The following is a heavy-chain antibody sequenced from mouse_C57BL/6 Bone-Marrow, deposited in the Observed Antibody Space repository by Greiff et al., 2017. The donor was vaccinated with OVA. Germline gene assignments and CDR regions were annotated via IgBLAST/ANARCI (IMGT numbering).Heavy chain of an antibody. Sequence: QVQLQQPGAELVKPGASVKMSCKASGYTFTSYWITWVKQRPGQGLEWIGDIYPGSGSTNYNEKFKSKATLTVDTSSSTAYMQLSSLTSEDSAVYYCARRGGYYGSSWYFDVWGTGTTVTVSS. CDR1: GYTFTSYW. CDR2: IYPGSGST. V-gene: IGHV1-55*01. D-gene: IGHD1-1*01. CDR3: ARRGGYYGSSWYFDV. J-gene: IGHJ1*03.